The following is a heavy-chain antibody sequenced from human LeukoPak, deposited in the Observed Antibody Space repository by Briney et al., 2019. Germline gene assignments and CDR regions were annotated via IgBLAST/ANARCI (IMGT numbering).Heavy chain of an antibody. Sequence: GGSLRLSCAASGFTFSDYYMSWIRQAPGKGLEWVSGISWNSSSLGYAGSVRGRFTISRDNAKNSLYLEMDSLRPDDTALYYCVKDVDRSGWYGDYFDYWSQGTLLSVSS. CDR3: VKDVDRSGWYGDYFDY. V-gene: IGHV3-9*01. CDR2: ISWNSSSL. D-gene: IGHD6-19*01. CDR1: GFTFSDYY. J-gene: IGHJ4*02.